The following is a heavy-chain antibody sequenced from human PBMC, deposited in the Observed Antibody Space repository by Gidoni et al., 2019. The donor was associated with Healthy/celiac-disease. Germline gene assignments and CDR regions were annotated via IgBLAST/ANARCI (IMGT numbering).Heavy chain of an antibody. CDR2: IYYSGST. Sequence: QVQLQESGPGLVKPSETLSLTCPVSGGSISSYYWSWIRQPPGKGLEWIGYIYYSGSTNYNPALKSRVTISVDTSKNQFSLKLSSVTAADTAVYYCARQGYDSSGYYPDAFDIWGQGTMVTVSS. J-gene: IGHJ3*02. D-gene: IGHD3-22*01. CDR1: GGSISSYY. CDR3: ARQGYDSSGYYPDAFDI. V-gene: IGHV4-59*08.